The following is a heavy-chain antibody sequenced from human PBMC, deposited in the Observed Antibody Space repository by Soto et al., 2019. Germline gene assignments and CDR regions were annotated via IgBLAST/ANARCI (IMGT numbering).Heavy chain of an antibody. CDR3: ASSGSPRDAFDI. CDR2: IYYSGST. J-gene: IGHJ3*02. Sequence: QLQLQESGPGLVKPSETLSLTCTVSGGSISSSSYYWGWIRQPPGKGLEWIGSIYYSGSTYDNPSLKSRVTISVDTSKNQFSLKLSSVTAADTAVYYCASSGSPRDAFDIWGQGTMVTVSS. D-gene: IGHD6-19*01. CDR1: GGSISSSSYY. V-gene: IGHV4-39*01.